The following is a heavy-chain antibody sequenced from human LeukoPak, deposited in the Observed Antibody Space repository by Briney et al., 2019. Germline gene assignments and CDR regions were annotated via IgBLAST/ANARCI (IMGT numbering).Heavy chain of an antibody. CDR2: ISSTGAYI. D-gene: IGHD3-10*01. Sequence: GGSLRLSCATSGFIFSSDSMIWVRQAPGKGLEWVSSISSTGAYIYYADSLKGRFTISRDNAKNSLYLQMNSLRAEDTAVYYCARDRDPSTMVRGVITLGYWGQGTLVTVSS. CDR3: ARDRDPSTMVRGVITLGY. CDR1: GFIFSSDS. J-gene: IGHJ4*02. V-gene: IGHV3-21*01.